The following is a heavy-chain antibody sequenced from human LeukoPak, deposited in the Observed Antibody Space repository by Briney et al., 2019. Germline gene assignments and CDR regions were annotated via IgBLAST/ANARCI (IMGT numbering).Heavy chain of an antibody. CDR1: GFPFSSYG. J-gene: IGHJ4*02. Sequence: GGSLRLSCTGSGFPFSSYGMHWVRQTPGRGLEWVAFIRYDGKTEYYADSVKGRFTIAREDSHSTVHLHMKDLRTDDDAVYFCAKDLNTVVMQFFDSWGQGTLVSVSS. CDR2: IRYDGKTE. CDR3: AKDLNTVVMQFFDS. V-gene: IGHV3-30*02. D-gene: IGHD2-21*01.